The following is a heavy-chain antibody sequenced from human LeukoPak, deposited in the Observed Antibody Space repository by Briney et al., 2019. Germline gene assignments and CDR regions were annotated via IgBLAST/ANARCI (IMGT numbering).Heavy chain of an antibody. Sequence: GGSLRLSCAASGFTSSSYSMNWVRQAPGKGLEWVSSISSSSSYIYYADSVKGRFTISRDNAKNSLYLQMNSLRAEDTAVYYCARYGSGSYYNVNYYSDYWGQGTLVTVSS. CDR1: GFTSSSYS. V-gene: IGHV3-21*01. CDR3: ARYGSGSYYNVNYYSDY. D-gene: IGHD3-10*01. J-gene: IGHJ4*02. CDR2: ISSSSSYI.